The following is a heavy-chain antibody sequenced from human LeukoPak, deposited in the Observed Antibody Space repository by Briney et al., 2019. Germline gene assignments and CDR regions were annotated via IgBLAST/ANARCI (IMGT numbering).Heavy chain of an antibody. V-gene: IGHV3-23*01. CDR2: ISNSGGST. CDR1: GFTFSSYA. Sequence: GGSLRLSCAASGFTFSSYAMSWVRQGPGKGLGWVSAISNSGGSTYYADSVKGRFTISKDNSKNTLYLEMNSLSAEDTAVYYCAKKASSGYYYAFDYWGQGTLVTVSS. D-gene: IGHD3-22*01. J-gene: IGHJ4*02. CDR3: AKKASSGYYYAFDY.